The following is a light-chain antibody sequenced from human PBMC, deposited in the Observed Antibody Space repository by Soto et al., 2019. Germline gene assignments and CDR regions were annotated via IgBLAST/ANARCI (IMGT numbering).Light chain of an antibody. CDR2: AAS. V-gene: IGKV1-9*01. CDR1: QGIDSS. J-gene: IGKJ5*01. Sequence: ILLTQSPSSLSESVGDRVTITCRASQGIDSSFAWYQQKPGKAPKLLIYAASGLQSGVPSRFSGSGSGTDFTLTISSLQPEDFATYYCQQLHDYPITFGQGTRLEI. CDR3: QQLHDYPIT.